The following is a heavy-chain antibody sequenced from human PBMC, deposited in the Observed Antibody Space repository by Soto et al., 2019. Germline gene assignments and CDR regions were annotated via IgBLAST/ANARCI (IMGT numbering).Heavy chain of an antibody. Sequence: SETLCLTCSICNRSFIGSYWSWIRPPPGKGLEWIGEISQSGTTNYSPSLKSRVSISIDTSKKQFSVNLASVSAADTAVYYCARAPKVSGSSQTRPDFWGQGTRVTVSA. V-gene: IGHV4-34*01. J-gene: IGHJ4*02. CDR2: ISQSGTT. CDR1: NRSFIGSY. CDR3: ARAPKVSGSSQTRPDF. D-gene: IGHD6-6*01.